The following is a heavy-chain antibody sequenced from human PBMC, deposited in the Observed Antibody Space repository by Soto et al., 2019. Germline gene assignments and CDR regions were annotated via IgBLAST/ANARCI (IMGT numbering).Heavy chain of an antibody. D-gene: IGHD3-22*01. CDR1: GYTFTSYG. Sequence: GASVKVSCKASGYTFTSYGISWVRQAPGQGLEWMGWISAYNGNTNYAQKFQGRVTITADKSTSTAYMELSSLRSEDTAVYYCAREEYYYDSSGSGVVWFDPWGQGTLVTVS. J-gene: IGHJ5*02. V-gene: IGHV1-18*01. CDR3: AREEYYYDSSGSGVVWFDP. CDR2: ISAYNGNT.